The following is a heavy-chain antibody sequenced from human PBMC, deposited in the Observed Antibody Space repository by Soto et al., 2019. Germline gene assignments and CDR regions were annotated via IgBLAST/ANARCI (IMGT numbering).Heavy chain of an antibody. D-gene: IGHD6-13*01. J-gene: IGHJ6*02. CDR3: ARQVLLLDSSSWYYYYGMDV. Sequence: GESLKISCKGSGYSFTSYWISWVRQMPGKCLEWMGRIDPSDSYTNYSPSFQGHVTISADKSISTAYLQWSSLKASDTAMYYCARQVLLLDSSSWYYYYGMDVWGQGTTVTVSS. CDR2: IDPSDSYT. V-gene: IGHV5-10-1*01. CDR1: GYSFTSYW.